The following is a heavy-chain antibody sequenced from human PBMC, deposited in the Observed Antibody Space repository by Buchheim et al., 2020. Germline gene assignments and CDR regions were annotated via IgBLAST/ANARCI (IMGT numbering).Heavy chain of an antibody. CDR2: INHSGST. Sequence: QVQPQQWGAGLLKPSETLSLTCAVYGGSFSGYYWSWIRQPPGKGLEWIGEINHSGSTNYNPSLKSRVTISVDTSKNQFSLKLSSVTAADTAVYYCARVRLWFGELLYRYYYYGMDVWGQGTT. J-gene: IGHJ6*02. CDR3: ARVRLWFGELLYRYYYYGMDV. V-gene: IGHV4-34*01. CDR1: GGSFSGYY. D-gene: IGHD3-10*01.